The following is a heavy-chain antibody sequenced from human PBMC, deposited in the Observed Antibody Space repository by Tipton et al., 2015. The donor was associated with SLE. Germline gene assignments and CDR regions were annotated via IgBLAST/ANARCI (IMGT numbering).Heavy chain of an antibody. Sequence: TLSLTCTVSGGSITSNYWSWIRQPPGKGLEWIGYIYYSGSTNYNPSLKSRVAISVDTSKNQFSLKLSSVTAADTAVYYCARHYGSRYFDYWGQGTLVTVSS. CDR2: IYYSGST. CDR3: ARHYGSRYFDY. D-gene: IGHD1-26*01. J-gene: IGHJ4*02. CDR1: GGSITSNY. V-gene: IGHV4-59*08.